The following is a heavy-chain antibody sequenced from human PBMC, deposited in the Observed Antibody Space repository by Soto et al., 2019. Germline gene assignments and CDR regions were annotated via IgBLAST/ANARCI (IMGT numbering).Heavy chain of an antibody. CDR3: EREFRNDFWSGYRNYYFDY. V-gene: IGHV3-33*01. D-gene: IGHD3-3*01. Sequence: QEQLVESGGGVVQPGASLRLSCAASGFTFSSHAMHWVRQAPGKGLEWVAVVWYDGSNKYYAESVKGRFTISRDNSKNTLYLQMNNLRAEDMAVYYCEREFRNDFWSGYRNYYFDYWGQGTLVTVSS. CDR1: GFTFSSHA. J-gene: IGHJ4*02. CDR2: VWYDGSNK.